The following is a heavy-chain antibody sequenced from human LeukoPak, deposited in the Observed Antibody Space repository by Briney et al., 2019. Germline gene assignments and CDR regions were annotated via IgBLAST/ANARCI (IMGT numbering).Heavy chain of an antibody. CDR2: ISWNSGSI. CDR3: AKGPGYYYDSSGYYFDY. D-gene: IGHD3-22*01. CDR1: GFTFDDYA. J-gene: IGHJ4*02. Sequence: GGSLRLSCAASGFTFDDYAMHWVRQAPGKGLEWVSGISWNSGSIGYADSVKGRFTISRDNAKNFLYLQMNSLRAEDMALYYCAKGPGYYYDSSGYYFDYWGQGTLVTVSS. V-gene: IGHV3-9*03.